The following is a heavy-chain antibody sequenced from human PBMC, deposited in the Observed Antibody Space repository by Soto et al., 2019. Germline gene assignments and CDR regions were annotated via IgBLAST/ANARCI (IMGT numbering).Heavy chain of an antibody. CDR2: ISWNSGSI. Sequence: SLRLSCAASGFTFDDYAMHWVRQAPGKGLEWVSGISWNSGSIGYADSVKGRFTISRDNAKNSLYLQMNSLRAEDTALYYCAKDTGYSGYDSIDYWGQGTLVTVSS. J-gene: IGHJ4*02. D-gene: IGHD5-12*01. CDR1: GFTFDDYA. CDR3: AKDTGYSGYDSIDY. V-gene: IGHV3-9*01.